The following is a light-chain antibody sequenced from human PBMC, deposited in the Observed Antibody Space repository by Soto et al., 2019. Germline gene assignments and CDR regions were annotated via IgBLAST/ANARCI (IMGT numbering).Light chain of an antibody. V-gene: IGKV3-20*01. Sequence: EIVLTQSPGTLSLSPGERATLSCRASQSVSNNYLAWYQQKPGQAPRLLISGASNRATGIPDRFSGSGSGTDFTLAISRLEPEDFAVYYCQQYGTLPFTFGPGTKVDLK. CDR3: QQYGTLPFT. J-gene: IGKJ3*01. CDR1: QSVSNNY. CDR2: GAS.